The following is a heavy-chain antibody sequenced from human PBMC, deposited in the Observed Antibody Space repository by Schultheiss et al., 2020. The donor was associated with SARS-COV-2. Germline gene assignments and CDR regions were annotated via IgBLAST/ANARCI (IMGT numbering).Heavy chain of an antibody. V-gene: IGHV2-26*01. Sequence: SGPTLVKPTETLTLTCTVSGFSLSNARMGVSWIRQPPGKAMEWLAHIISNDEKSYSTSLKSRLTISKDTSKSQVVLTMTNMDPVDTATYYCARTTLEDYYGSGSYYFDYWGQGTLVTVSS. CDR1: GFSLSNARMG. CDR2: IISNDEK. J-gene: IGHJ4*02. D-gene: IGHD3-10*01. CDR3: ARTTLEDYYGSGSYYFDY.